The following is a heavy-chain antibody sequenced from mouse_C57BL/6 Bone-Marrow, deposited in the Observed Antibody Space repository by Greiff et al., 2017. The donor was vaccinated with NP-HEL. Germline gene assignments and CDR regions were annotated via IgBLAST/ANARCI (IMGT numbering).Heavy chain of an antibody. CDR3: ARRNAYFDY. Sequence: VQLQQPGAELVKPGASVKLSCKASGYTFTSYWMHWVKQRPGQGLEWIGMIHPNSGSTNYNEKFKGKATLTADKSSSTAYMELRSLTSEDSAVYFCARRNAYFDYWGQGTTLTVSS. J-gene: IGHJ2*01. CDR1: GYTFTSYW. CDR2: IHPNSGST. V-gene: IGHV1-64*01.